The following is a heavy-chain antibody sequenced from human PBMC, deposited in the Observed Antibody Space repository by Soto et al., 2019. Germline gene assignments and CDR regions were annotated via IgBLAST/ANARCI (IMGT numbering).Heavy chain of an antibody. CDR1: GFTFSSYA. CDR3: AKDRPRDYGDC. Sequence: PXXSLRLACAASGFTFSSYAMSWVRQAPGKGLEWVSAISGSGGSTYYADSVKGRFTISRDNSKNTLYLQMKSLRAEDTAVYYCAKDRPRDYGDCWGQGTLVTVSS. CDR2: ISGSGGST. J-gene: IGHJ4*02. V-gene: IGHV3-23*01.